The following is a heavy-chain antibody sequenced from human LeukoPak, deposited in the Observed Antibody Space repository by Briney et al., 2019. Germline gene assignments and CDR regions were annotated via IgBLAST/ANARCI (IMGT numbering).Heavy chain of an antibody. Sequence: SVKVSCKAFGGTFSSYAISWVRQAPGQGLEWMGGIIPIFGTANYAQKFQGRVTITADKSTSTAYMELSSLRSEDTAVYYCASISRYCSGGSCYSHYFDYWGQGTLVTVSS. V-gene: IGHV1-69*06. CDR1: GGTFSSYA. CDR2: IIPIFGTA. D-gene: IGHD2-15*01. J-gene: IGHJ4*02. CDR3: ASISRYCSGGSCYSHYFDY.